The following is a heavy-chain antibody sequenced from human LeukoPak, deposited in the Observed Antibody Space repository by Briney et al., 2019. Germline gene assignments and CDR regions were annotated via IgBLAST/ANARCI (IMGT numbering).Heavy chain of an antibody. CDR2: ISTSGST. D-gene: IGHD3-16*01. CDR1: GGSISSGNYY. Sequence: PSETLSLTCTVSGGSISSGNYYWSWIRQPAGRGLEWIGRISTSGSTNYNPSLKSRVTISIDTSKNHFSLKLSSMTAADTAVYYCARDGGTGYFDYWGQGTLVTVSS. CDR3: ARDGGTGYFDY. V-gene: IGHV4-61*02. J-gene: IGHJ4*02.